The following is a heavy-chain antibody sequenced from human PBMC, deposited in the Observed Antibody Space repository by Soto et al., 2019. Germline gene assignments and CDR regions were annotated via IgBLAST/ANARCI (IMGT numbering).Heavy chain of an antibody. V-gene: IGHV3-21*01. J-gene: IGHJ4*02. D-gene: IGHD3-10*01. CDR3: ARGRPYGSGSGFEWYYFAY. Sequence: PGGSLRLSCNFSFSMYSMDRVRQAPGKGLEWVASISSGSDFIKYADSVKGRFTISVDTSKNQFSLKLSSVTAADTAVYYCARGRPYGSGSGFEWYYFAYWGQGTLVTVSS. CDR1: FSMYS. CDR2: ISSGSDFI.